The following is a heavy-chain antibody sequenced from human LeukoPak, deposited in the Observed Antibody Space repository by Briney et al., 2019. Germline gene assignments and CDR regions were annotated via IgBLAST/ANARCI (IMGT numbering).Heavy chain of an antibody. J-gene: IGHJ4*02. CDR2: IYSGGST. CDR1: GFTVSSNY. Sequence: GGSLRLSCAASGFTVSSNYMSWVRQAPGKGLEWVSVIYSGGSTYYADSVKGRFTISRDNSKNTLYLQMNSLRAEDTAVYCCARESSSSSGYFDYWGQGTLVTVSS. CDR3: ARESSSSSGYFDY. D-gene: IGHD6-6*01. V-gene: IGHV3-66*02.